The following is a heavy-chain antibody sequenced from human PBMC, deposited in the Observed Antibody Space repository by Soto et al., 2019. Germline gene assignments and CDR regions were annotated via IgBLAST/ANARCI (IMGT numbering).Heavy chain of an antibody. Sequence: QVQLVQSGAEVKKPGSSVKVSCKASGGTFSSYAISWVRQAPGQGLEWMGGIIPIFGTANYAQKFQGRVTITADESTSTAYMELSSLRSEDTAVYYCARVVRPYYYDSSGYAGEYYFDYWGQGTLVTVSS. J-gene: IGHJ4*02. D-gene: IGHD3-22*01. CDR1: GGTFSSYA. CDR3: ARVVRPYYYDSSGYAGEYYFDY. V-gene: IGHV1-69*12. CDR2: IIPIFGTA.